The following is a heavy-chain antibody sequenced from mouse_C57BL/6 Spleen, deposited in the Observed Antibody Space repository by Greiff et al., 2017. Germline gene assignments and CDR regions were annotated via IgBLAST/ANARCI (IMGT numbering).Heavy chain of an antibody. CDR1: GYTFTEYT. D-gene: IGHD1-1*01. CDR2: FYPGSGSI. CDR3: ARDGYYCGSSQDYFDY. Sequence: QVQLQQSGAELVKPGASVKLSCKASGYTFTEYTIHWVKQSSGQGLEWIGGFYPGSGSIKYNEKFKDKAALTADKSSSTVYIELSRLTSEDSAVYFCARDGYYCGSSQDYFDYWGQGTTLTVSS. V-gene: IGHV1-62-2*01. J-gene: IGHJ2*01.